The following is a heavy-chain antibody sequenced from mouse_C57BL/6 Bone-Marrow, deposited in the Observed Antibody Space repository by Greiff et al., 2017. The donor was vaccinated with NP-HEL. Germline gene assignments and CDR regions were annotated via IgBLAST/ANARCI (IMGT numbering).Heavy chain of an antibody. V-gene: IGHV1-81*01. Sequence: QVQLQQSGAELARPGASVKLSCKASGYTFTSYGISWVKQRTGQGLEWIGEIYPRSGNTYYNEKFKGKATLTADKSSSTAYMELRSLTSEDSAVYFCARLPYYYGSSFSFDYWGQGTTLTVSS. CDR1: GYTFTSYG. CDR2: IYPRSGNT. J-gene: IGHJ2*01. CDR3: ARLPYYYGSSFSFDY. D-gene: IGHD1-1*01.